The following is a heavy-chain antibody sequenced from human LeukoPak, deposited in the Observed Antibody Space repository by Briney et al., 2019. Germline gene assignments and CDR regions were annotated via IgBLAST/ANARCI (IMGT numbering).Heavy chain of an antibody. D-gene: IGHD1-1*01. Sequence: SETLSLTCTVSGTSLSSSSSSWGWIRQPPGKGLSWVGNIFNSGASYYSPSLKGRVTISVDTAKNQLALKLTSVTAADAAIYYCARQGRQLITLSGWYLDLWGRGALVTVSS. V-gene: IGHV4-39*01. CDR2: IFNSGAS. CDR3: ARQGRQLITLSGWYLDL. J-gene: IGHJ2*01. CDR1: GTSLSSSSSS.